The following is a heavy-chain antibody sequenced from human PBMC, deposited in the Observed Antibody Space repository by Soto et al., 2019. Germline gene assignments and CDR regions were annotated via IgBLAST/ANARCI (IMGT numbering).Heavy chain of an antibody. CDR1: GFTFSTYW. J-gene: IGHJ4*02. CDR2: IKEDASEE. D-gene: IGHD2-2*01. CDR3: ATAISSPFSNFDS. V-gene: IGHV3-7*01. Sequence: EVQLVQSGGDLIQPGESLRLSCVASGFTFSTYWMTWVRQAPGMGLEWVAGIKEDASEEVYVDSVKGRFSISRDNAKNSLYLQLNRLRADDTAVYYCATAISSPFSNFDSRGQGSLVTVSS.